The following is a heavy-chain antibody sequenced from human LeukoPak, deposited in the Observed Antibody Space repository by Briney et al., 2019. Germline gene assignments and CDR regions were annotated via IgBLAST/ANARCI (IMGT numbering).Heavy chain of an antibody. D-gene: IGHD5-24*01. J-gene: IGHJ4*01. V-gene: IGHV4-59*01. CDR3: ARDRFATTTWDSSFDY. CDR1: DGPMRTYY. Sequence: SETLSLTCTVSDGPMRTYYWNWIRQAPGRGLEWIGYVDCSGNTDHNPSFKSRVTMSIDTSRNLFSLMLTSVTAADTAVYYCARDRFATTTWDSSFDYWGHGILVTVSS. CDR2: VDCSGNT.